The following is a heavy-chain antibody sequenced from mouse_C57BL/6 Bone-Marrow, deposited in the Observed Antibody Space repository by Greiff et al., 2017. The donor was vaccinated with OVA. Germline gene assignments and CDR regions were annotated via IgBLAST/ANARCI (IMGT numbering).Heavy chain of an antibody. J-gene: IGHJ2*01. CDR1: GYTFTSYG. CDR3: ARMDYGSSWDYFDY. D-gene: IGHD1-1*01. V-gene: IGHV1-81*01. Sequence: VQLQQSGAELARPGASVKLSCKASGYTFTSYGISWVKQRTGQGLEWIGEIYPRSGNTYYNEKFKGKATLTADKSSSTAYMELRSLTSEDSAVYFCARMDYGSSWDYFDYWRQGTTLTVSS. CDR2: IYPRSGNT.